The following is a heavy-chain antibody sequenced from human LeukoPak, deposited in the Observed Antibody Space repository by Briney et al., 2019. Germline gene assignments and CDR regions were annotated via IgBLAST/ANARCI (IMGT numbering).Heavy chain of an antibody. CDR2: ISGSGGST. D-gene: IGHD3-9*01. J-gene: IGHJ6*03. Sequence: GGSLRLSCAASGFTFSTFAMSWVRQAPGKGLEWVSAISGSGGSTYYADSVKGRFTISRDNSKNTLYLQMNSLRAEDTAVYYCAKVGILTGSYMDVWGKGTTVTISS. V-gene: IGHV3-23*01. CDR3: AKVGILTGSYMDV. CDR1: GFTFSTFA.